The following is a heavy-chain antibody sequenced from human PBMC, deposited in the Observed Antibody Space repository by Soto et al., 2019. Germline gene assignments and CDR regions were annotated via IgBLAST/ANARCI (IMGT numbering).Heavy chain of an antibody. Sequence: QVQLQESGPGLVKPSQTLSLTCTVSGGSISSGGYYWSWIRQHPGKGLEWIGYIYYSGSTYYNPSLKRRVTLSVDPSKNQFSLKLSSVTAADTAVYYCARGHPPQSYYYYGMDLWGQGTTVTVSS. CDR3: ARGHPPQSYYYYGMDL. V-gene: IGHV4-31*03. CDR1: GGSISSGGYY. CDR2: IYYSGST. J-gene: IGHJ6*02.